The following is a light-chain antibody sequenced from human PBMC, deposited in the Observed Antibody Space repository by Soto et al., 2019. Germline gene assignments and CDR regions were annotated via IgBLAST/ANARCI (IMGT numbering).Light chain of an antibody. CDR3: QQSYSTPPT. V-gene: IGKV1-39*01. CDR2: AAS. Sequence: DIQMTQSPSSLSASVGARVTITCRASQSISSYLNWYQQKPGKAPKLLIYAASSLQSGVPSRFSGSGSGTDFTLTISSPQPEDFATYYCQQSYSTPPTFGQGTKVDIK. J-gene: IGKJ1*01. CDR1: QSISSY.